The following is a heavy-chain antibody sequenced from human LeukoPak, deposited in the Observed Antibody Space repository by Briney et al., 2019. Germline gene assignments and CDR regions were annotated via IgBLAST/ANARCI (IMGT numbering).Heavy chain of an antibody. Sequence: ASVKVSCKASGYTFTSYDINWVRQATGQGLEWMGWMIPNSGNTGYAQKFQGRVTITRNTSISTAYMELSSLRSEDTAVYYCARGRYYDFWSGYSDDAFDIWGQGTMVTVSS. J-gene: IGHJ3*02. V-gene: IGHV1-8*03. CDR2: MIPNSGNT. D-gene: IGHD3-3*01. CDR3: ARGRYYDFWSGYSDDAFDI. CDR1: GYTFTSYD.